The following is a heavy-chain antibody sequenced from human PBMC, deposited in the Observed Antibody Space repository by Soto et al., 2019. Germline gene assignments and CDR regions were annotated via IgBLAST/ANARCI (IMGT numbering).Heavy chain of an antibody. V-gene: IGHV3-48*02. J-gene: IGHJ4*02. CDR3: AFSGNYGVY. CDR2: ISLRGSTI. Sequence: VQLVESGGGSAQPGGSLRLSCAASGFTFSDYNMNWVRQAPGKGLEWVSYISLRGSTIYYADSVKDRFIISRDDAARSLYLQMNSLTYDDTAVYYCAFSGNYGVYWGQGALVTVSS. CDR1: GFTFSDYN. D-gene: IGHD1-26*01.